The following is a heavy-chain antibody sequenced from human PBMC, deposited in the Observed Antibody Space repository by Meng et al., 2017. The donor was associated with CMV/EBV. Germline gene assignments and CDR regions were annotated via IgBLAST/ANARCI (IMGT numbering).Heavy chain of an antibody. Sequence: QDSGPGLVKPSESLSLTCTVSGVSISSYYWSWIRQPAGKGLEWIGRIYTSGSTNYNPSLKSRVTMSVDTSKNQFSLKLSSVTAADTAVYYCARHGDTAMVVGIDYWGQGTLVTVSS. CDR2: IYTSGST. CDR3: ARHGDTAMVVGIDY. CDR1: GVSISSYY. D-gene: IGHD5-18*01. J-gene: IGHJ4*02. V-gene: IGHV4-4*07.